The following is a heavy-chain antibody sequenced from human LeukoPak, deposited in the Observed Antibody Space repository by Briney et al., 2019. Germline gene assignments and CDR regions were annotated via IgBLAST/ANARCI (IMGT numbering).Heavy chain of an antibody. D-gene: IGHD6-19*01. V-gene: IGHV3-74*01. CDR3: ATKQWLAPPPDS. Sequence: GGSLRLSCAASGFTFSKYWMLWVRQAPGKGLESVSRINSDGTVTTYADSVKGRFTVSRDNADNAMFLQMNSVRDEDTAVYYCATKQWLAPPPDSWGQGTPVTVSS. CDR1: GFTFSKYW. CDR2: INSDGTVT. J-gene: IGHJ4*02.